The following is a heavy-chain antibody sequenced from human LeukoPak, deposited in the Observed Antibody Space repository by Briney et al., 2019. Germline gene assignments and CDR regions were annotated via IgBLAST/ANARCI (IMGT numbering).Heavy chain of an antibody. Sequence: GASLRLSCAAPGFTFSSQAMSWVRQAPGKGLEWVSVIGGSGSITYYRDSVKGRFTISRDNSKNTMYLQMNSLRAEDTAVYYCASAGSGWYDYWGQGTLVTVSS. CDR3: ASAGSGWYDY. D-gene: IGHD6-19*01. CDR1: GFTFSSQA. CDR2: IGGSGSIT. V-gene: IGHV3-23*01. J-gene: IGHJ4*02.